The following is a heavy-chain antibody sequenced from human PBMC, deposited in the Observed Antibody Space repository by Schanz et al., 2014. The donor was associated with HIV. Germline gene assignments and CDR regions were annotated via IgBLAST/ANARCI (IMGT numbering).Heavy chain of an antibody. D-gene: IGHD5-18*01. V-gene: IGHV3-21*04. CDR3: ARGITGNSYGFDY. J-gene: IGHJ4*02. CDR1: GFAFSRYT. CDR2: ISSSGSYI. Sequence: EVQLVESGGGLVKPGGSLRLSCTASGFAFSRYTMNWVRQAPGKGPEWISSISSSGSYIFYADSLKGRFTISRDNAKNSLNLQLKSLRAEDTAVYYCARGITGNSYGFDYWGQGALVSVSS.